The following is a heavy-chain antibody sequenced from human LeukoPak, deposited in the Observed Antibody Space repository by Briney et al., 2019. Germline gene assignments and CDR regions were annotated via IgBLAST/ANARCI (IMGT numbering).Heavy chain of an antibody. J-gene: IGHJ4*02. Sequence: GGSLRLSCAASGFTVSSNYMSWVRQAPGKGLEWVSVIYSGGSTYYADSVKGRFTISRDNSKNTLYLQMNSLRAEDTAVYYCARVKQDSSWLDYWGQGTLVTVSS. CDR3: ARVKQDSSWLDY. CDR2: IYSGGST. V-gene: IGHV3-66*01. D-gene: IGHD6-13*01. CDR1: GFTVSSNY.